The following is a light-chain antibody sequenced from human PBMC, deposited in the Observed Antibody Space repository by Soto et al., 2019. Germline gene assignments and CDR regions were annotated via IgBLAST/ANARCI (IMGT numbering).Light chain of an antibody. CDR2: AAS. CDR3: QQSFSPLWT. CDR1: QSISNY. J-gene: IGKJ1*01. Sequence: DIQMTQSPSSLSASVGDRVTITCRASQSISNYLNWYQQKPGKAPKLLIYAASSMQSGVPSRFSGSVSETDFTLTISRLQPDDSATYYCQQSFSPLWTFGQGTKVEV. V-gene: IGKV1-39*01.